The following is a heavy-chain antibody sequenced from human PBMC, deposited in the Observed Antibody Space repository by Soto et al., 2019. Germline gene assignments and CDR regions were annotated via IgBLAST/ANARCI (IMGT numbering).Heavy chain of an antibody. V-gene: IGHV1-8*01. D-gene: IGHD1-26*01. Sequence: QVQLVQSGAEVKKPGASVKVSCKASGYTFTSYDINWVRQATGQGLEWMGWMNPNSGNTGYAQKFQGRVTMTRHTSISTAYMEMSSLRSEDRAVYYCARVMRVGATAYYFDYWGQGTLVTVSS. CDR3: ARVMRVGATAYYFDY. J-gene: IGHJ4*02. CDR1: GYTFTSYD. CDR2: MNPNSGNT.